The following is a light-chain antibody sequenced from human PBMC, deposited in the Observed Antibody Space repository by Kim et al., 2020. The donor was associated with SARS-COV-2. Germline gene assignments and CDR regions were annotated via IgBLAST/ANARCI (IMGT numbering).Light chain of an antibody. J-gene: IGLJ3*02. CDR2: GKS. CDR3: NSLDSSGNHWV. V-gene: IGLV3-19*01. CDR1: SLRSYF. Sequence: SSELTQDPAVSVALGQTVRITCQGDSLRSYFASWYRQKPGQAPVLVIYGKSNRPSGIPDRFSGSNSGNTASLTITGAQAEDEADYYCNSLDSSGNHWVFG.